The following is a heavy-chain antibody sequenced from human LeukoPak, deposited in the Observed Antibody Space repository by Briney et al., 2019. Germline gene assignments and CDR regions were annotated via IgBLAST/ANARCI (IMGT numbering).Heavy chain of an antibody. D-gene: IGHD4-17*01. V-gene: IGHV3-53*01. CDR1: GFTFSSYA. Sequence: GRSLRLSCAASGFTFSSYAMHWVRQAPGKGLEWVSVIYSGGSTYYADSVKGRFTISRDNSKNTLYLQMNSLRAEDTAVYYCARSDYGDYFDYWGQGTLVTVSS. J-gene: IGHJ4*02. CDR3: ARSDYGDYFDY. CDR2: IYSGGST.